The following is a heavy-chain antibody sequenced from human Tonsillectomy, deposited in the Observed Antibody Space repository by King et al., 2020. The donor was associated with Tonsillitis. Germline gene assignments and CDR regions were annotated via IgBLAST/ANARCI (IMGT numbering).Heavy chain of an antibody. CDR3: ARHSESRLAPFDY. V-gene: IGHV3-7*03. D-gene: IGHD6-19*01. J-gene: IGHJ4*02. CDR1: GFVFSSSW. CDR2: IKQDGSEK. Sequence: VQLVESGGGLVQPGGSLRLSCAAPGFVFSSSWMSWVRQAPGKGLEWVANIKQDGSEKYYVDSVKGRFTISRDNAKNSLYLQMNSLRAEDTAVYYCARHSESRLAPFDYWGQGTLVTVSS.